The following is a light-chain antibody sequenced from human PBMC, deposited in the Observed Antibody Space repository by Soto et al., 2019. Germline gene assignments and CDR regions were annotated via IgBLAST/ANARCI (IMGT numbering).Light chain of an antibody. CDR2: DTS. CDR1: QTIRGL. CDR3: QQRHNWPIT. Sequence: EIVLTQSPATLSLSPGERATLSCRTSQTIRGLLNWYQQRPGQAPRLLIYDTSNRATYIPARFSGSGSGTDFLLTISSLDPEDLGVYFCQQRHNWPITFGQGTRLDIK. V-gene: IGKV3-11*01. J-gene: IGKJ5*01.